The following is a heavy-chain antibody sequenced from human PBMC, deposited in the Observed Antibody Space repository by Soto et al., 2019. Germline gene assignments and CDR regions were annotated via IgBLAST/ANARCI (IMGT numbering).Heavy chain of an antibody. J-gene: IGHJ4*02. Sequence: GGSLRLSCAASGFTFSSYGMHWVRQAPGKGLEWVAVIWYDGSDKYYADSVKGRFTISRDNSKNTLYLQMNSLRAEDTAVYYCALIWYSDYFDLWGQGTLVTVSS. V-gene: IGHV3-33*08. CDR3: ALIWYSDYFDL. CDR2: IWYDGSDK. CDR1: GFTFSSYG. D-gene: IGHD1-1*01.